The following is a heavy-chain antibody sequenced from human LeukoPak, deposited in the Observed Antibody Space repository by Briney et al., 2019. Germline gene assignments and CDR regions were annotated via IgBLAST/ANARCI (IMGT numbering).Heavy chain of an antibody. J-gene: IGHJ4*02. V-gene: IGHV3-33*01. CDR2: IWYDGSNK. CDR1: RFTFCSYR. CDR3: ARDRIAYYYGSGSYYGLDY. Sequence: PGRYLRLYCAASRFTFCSYRMHRLRQAQGLGLEWVVVIWYDGSNKYYEDSVKGRFTISRDNSKGTLYLQMISRRAEDTALYYCARDRIAYYYGSGSYYGLDYWGQGALVTVSS. D-gene: IGHD3-10*01.